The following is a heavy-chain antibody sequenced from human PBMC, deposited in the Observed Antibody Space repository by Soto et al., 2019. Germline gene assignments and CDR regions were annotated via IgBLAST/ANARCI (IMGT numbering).Heavy chain of an antibody. D-gene: IGHD2-15*01. CDR3: ARGIATGQLDP. Sequence: AASVKVSCKASGYTFTRYTMNWVLQAPGQRLEWMGWINPDNGNTKSSQKFQDRVIITRDTSASTAYMDLSSLRSEDTAVYYCARGIATGQLDPWGQGTLVTVSS. CDR2: INPDNGNT. J-gene: IGHJ5*02. CDR1: GYTFTRYT. V-gene: IGHV1-3*01.